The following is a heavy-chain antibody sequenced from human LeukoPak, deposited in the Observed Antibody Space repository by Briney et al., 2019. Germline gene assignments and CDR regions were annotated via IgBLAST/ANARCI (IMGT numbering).Heavy chain of an antibody. CDR2: INWNGGST. CDR1: GFTFDDYG. D-gene: IGHD6-6*01. J-gene: IGHJ4*02. CDR3: ASLASAGSSSLVDY. Sequence: GGSLRLSCAASGFTFDDYGMSWVCQAPGKGLEWVSGINWNGGSTGYADSVKGRFTISRDNAKNSLYLQMNSLRAEDTALYYCASLASAGSSSLVDYWGQGTLVTVSS. V-gene: IGHV3-20*04.